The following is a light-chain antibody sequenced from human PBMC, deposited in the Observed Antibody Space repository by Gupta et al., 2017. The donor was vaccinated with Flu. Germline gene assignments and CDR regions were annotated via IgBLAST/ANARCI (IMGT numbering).Light chain of an antibody. CDR2: GAS. CDR1: QGISSN. V-gene: IGKV3-15*01. Sequence: IELTQSPATLSVSTGDRATFSCRASQGISSNLAWFQQKPGQAPKLLIYGASTRATGIPARFSGSGSGTDFTLTISSLQSEDFAVYYCQQYNSWPLTFGEGTKVEIK. J-gene: IGKJ4*01. CDR3: QQYNSWPLT.